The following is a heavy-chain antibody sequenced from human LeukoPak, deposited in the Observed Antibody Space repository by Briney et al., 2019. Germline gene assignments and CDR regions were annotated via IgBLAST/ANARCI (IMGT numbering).Heavy chain of an antibody. V-gene: IGHV3-21*01. CDR3: VQGWRDN. D-gene: IGHD2-15*01. J-gene: IGHJ4*02. CDR1: GFTFSSYS. Sequence: PGGSLRLSCAASGFTFSSYSMNWVRQAPGKGLEWVSSISFGSGYIYYADSLKGRFTISRDNAKNSLYLQLNTLRPEDTAVYYCVQGWRDNWGQGTLVTVSS. CDR2: ISFGSGYI.